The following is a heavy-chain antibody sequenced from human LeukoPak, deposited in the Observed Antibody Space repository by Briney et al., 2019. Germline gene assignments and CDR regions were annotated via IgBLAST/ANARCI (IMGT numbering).Heavy chain of an antibody. Sequence: GGSLRLSCAASGFIVRNYDMHWVRQAPGKGLKWVAVIWHDGSNRYYADSVKGRFTISRDNSKNTLYLQMNSLRAEDTAVYYCARDSDYGETGLDYWGQGTLVTVSS. CDR2: IWHDGSNR. CDR1: GFIVRNYD. V-gene: IGHV3-33*01. CDR3: ARDSDYGETGLDY. D-gene: IGHD4/OR15-4a*01. J-gene: IGHJ4*02.